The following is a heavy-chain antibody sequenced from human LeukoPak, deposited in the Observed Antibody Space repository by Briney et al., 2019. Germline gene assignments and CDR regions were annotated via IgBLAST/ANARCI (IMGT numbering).Heavy chain of an antibody. V-gene: IGHV1-18*01. D-gene: IGHD5-12*01. CDR1: GYTFSSYG. CDR3: ARDDLYSGYDYDF. J-gene: IGHJ4*02. CDR2: ISYTGNT. Sequence: GASVKVSCKASGYTFSSYGISWVRQAPGQGLEWMGWISYTGNTKYAPKVQGRVTMTTDTSTSTAYMELRSLSSDDTAVYYCARDDLYSGYDYDFWGQGTLVTVSS.